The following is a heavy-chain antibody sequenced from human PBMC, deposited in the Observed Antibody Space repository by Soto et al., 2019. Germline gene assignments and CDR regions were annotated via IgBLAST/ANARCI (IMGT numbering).Heavy chain of an antibody. D-gene: IGHD3-22*01. Sequence: SQTLSLTCAISGDSVSSNSAAWNWIRQSPSRGLEWLGRTYYRSKWYNDYAVSVKSRITINPDTSKDQFSLQLNSVTPEDTAVYYCAREGVDKYYYDSSGCYYYGIDVWGQGTTVTGSS. CDR1: GDSVSSNSAA. J-gene: IGHJ6*02. CDR2: TYYRSKWYN. V-gene: IGHV6-1*01. CDR3: AREGVDKYYYDSSGCYYYGIDV.